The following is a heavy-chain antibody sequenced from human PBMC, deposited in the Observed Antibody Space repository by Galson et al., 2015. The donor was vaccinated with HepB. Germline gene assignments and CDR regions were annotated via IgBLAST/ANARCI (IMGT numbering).Heavy chain of an antibody. CDR3: ARDGRGSGPSFDS. Sequence: SVKVSCKASGYNFTNYALSWVRQAPGQGLEWMGWITTNTGNSRSAQGFTGRFVFSLDTSVRTAYLQISSLRAEDTAVYYCARDGRGSGPSFDSWGQGTLVTVSS. D-gene: IGHD2-15*01. J-gene: IGHJ4*02. CDR2: ITTNTGNS. CDR1: GYNFTNYA. V-gene: IGHV7-4-1*02.